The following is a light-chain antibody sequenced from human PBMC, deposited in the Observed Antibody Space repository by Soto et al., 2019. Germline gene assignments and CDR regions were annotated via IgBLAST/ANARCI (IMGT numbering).Light chain of an antibody. CDR3: MHAFHTPLT. CDR1: QSLLHSNGNTY. J-gene: IGKJ4*01. Sequence: DIVMTQSPLSLPVTPGEPASISCRSSQSLLHSNGNTYLDWYLQKPGQSPQLLIYFVSTRASGVPYRLSGSGAGTEFTLKISRVDAEDVGVYYCMHAFHTPLTFGGGTKVEIK. V-gene: IGKV2-28*01. CDR2: FVS.